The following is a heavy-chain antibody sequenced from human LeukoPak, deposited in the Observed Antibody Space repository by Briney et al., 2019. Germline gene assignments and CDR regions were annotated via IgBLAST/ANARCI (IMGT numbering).Heavy chain of an antibody. D-gene: IGHD1-26*01. Sequence: TPSETLSLTCTVSGGSISSYYWSWIRQAPGKGLEWIGNIYYSGSTNYGPSLKSRVTISVDTSKNQFSLKLSSVTAADTAVYYCARHGTLGSTTYPLDYWGQGTLVTVSS. CDR3: ARHGTLGSTTYPLDY. V-gene: IGHV4-59*08. CDR2: IYYSGST. J-gene: IGHJ4*02. CDR1: GGSISSYY.